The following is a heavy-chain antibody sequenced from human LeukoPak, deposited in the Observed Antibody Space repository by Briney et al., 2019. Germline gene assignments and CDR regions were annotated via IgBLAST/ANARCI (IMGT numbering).Heavy chain of an antibody. D-gene: IGHD1-26*01. V-gene: IGHV3-11*04. Sequence: GGSLRLSCAASGFTFSDYYMSWIRQAPGKGLEWVSYISSSGSAIYYADSVKGRFTISRDNAKNSLYLQMNSLRAEDTAVYYCARWSAYRYSGSYFDYWGQGTLVTVSS. CDR1: GFTFSDYY. CDR3: ARWSAYRYSGSYFDY. J-gene: IGHJ4*02. CDR2: ISSSGSAI.